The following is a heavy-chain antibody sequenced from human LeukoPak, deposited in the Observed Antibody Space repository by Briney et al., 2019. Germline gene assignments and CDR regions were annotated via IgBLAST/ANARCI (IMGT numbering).Heavy chain of an antibody. Sequence: SQTLSLTCTVSGGSISSGSYYWSWIRQPAGKGLEWIGRIYTSGSTNYNPSLKSRVTISVDTSKNQFSLKLSSVTAADTAVYYCARGSEIAVPLRILDYWGQGTLVTVSS. CDR1: GGSISSGSYY. V-gene: IGHV4-61*02. CDR2: IYTSGST. D-gene: IGHD6-19*01. J-gene: IGHJ4*02. CDR3: ARGSEIAVPLRILDY.